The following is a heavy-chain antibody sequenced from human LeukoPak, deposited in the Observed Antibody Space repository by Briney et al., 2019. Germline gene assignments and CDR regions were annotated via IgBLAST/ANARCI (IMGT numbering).Heavy chain of an antibody. CDR2: IYYSGST. V-gene: IGHV4-59*01. Sequence: SETLSLTCTVSGGSISSYYWSWIRQPPGKGLEWIGYIYYSGSTNYNPSLKSRVTISVDTSKNQFSLKLSSVTAADTAVYYCARSAVDDAFDIWGQGTMDTVSS. J-gene: IGHJ3*02. CDR3: ARSAVDDAFDI. CDR1: GGSISSYY.